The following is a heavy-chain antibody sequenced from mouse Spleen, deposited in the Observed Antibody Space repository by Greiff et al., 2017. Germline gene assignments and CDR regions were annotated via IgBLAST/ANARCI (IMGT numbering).Heavy chain of an antibody. CDR2: IDPSDSYT. V-gene: IGHV1-69*01. Sequence: QVQLQQPGAELVMPGASVKLSCKASGYTFTSYWMHWVKQRPGQGLEWIGEIDPSDSYTNYNQKFKGKATLTVDKSSSTAYMQLSSLTSEDSAVYYCARGEVRRGAWFAYWGQGTLVTVSA. J-gene: IGHJ3*01. CDR1: GYTFTSYW. CDR3: ARGEVRRGAWFAY. D-gene: IGHD2-14*01.